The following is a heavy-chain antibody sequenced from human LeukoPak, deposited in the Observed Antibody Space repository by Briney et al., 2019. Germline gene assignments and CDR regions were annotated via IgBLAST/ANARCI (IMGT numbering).Heavy chain of an antibody. CDR3: ASKGRYYDILTGYGGYYFDY. D-gene: IGHD3-9*01. CDR1: GFTFSSYW. CDR2: ITQHGSEK. Sequence: PGGSLRLSCAASGFTFSSYWMSWVRQAPGKGLEWVANITQHGSEKYYVDSVKGRFTISRDNAKNSLYLQMNSLRAEDTAVYYCASKGRYYDILTGYGGYYFDYWGQGTLVTVCS. V-gene: IGHV3-7*05. J-gene: IGHJ4*02.